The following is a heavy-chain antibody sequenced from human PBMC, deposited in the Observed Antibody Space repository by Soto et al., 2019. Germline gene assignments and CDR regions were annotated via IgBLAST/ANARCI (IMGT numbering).Heavy chain of an antibody. V-gene: IGHV3-53*01. CDR2: IYSTGTT. CDR1: GFTVGNNY. J-gene: IGHJ4*02. D-gene: IGHD3-10*01. CDR3: AKGGRGSGSHYNSFGY. Sequence: EVQLVGSGGGLIQPGGSLKLSCAASGFTVGNNYKSWVRQAPGKGLEWVSLIYSTGTTKYADSVKGRFTVSRDNAKNTLYLQINSLRAEDTAVYYCAKGGRGSGSHYNSFGYWGQGTLVTVSS.